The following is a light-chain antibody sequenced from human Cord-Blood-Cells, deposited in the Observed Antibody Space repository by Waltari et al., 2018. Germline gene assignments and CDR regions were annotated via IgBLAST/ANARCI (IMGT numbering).Light chain of an antibody. V-gene: IGKV3-20*01. CDR2: SAS. J-gene: IGKJ4*01. CDR3: QQYGSSPLT. CDR1: QSVSSSY. Sequence: FTQSSGPLSLSAAESATRSCRTSQSVSSSYLAWYQQKPGQAPRLLIYSASSRATGIPDRFSGSGSGTDFTLTISRLEPEDCAVYYCQQYGSSPLTFGGGTKVEIK.